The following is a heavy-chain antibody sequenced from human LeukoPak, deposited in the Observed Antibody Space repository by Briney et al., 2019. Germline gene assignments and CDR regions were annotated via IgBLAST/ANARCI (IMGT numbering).Heavy chain of an antibody. J-gene: IGHJ6*03. Sequence: GGSLRLSCAASGFAVSSNYMSWVRQAPGKGLEWVSAVSGSGSTTYYADSVKGRFTISRDNSKNTLYLQMNSLRAEDTAVYYCAREYMDVWGKGTTVTISS. V-gene: IGHV3-23*01. CDR1: GFAVSSNY. CDR2: VSGSGSTT. CDR3: AREYMDV.